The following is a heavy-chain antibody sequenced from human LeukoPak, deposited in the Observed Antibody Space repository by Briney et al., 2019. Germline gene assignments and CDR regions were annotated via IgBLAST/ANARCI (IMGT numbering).Heavy chain of an antibody. CDR2: ISYDGSNK. J-gene: IGHJ4*02. Sequence: GGTLRLSCAASGFTFSSYAMHWVRQAPGKGLEWVAVISYDGSNKYYADSVKGRFTISRDNSKNTLYLQMNSLRAEDTAVYYCARELFRRLGGARSFDYWGQGTLVTVSS. CDR3: ARELFRRLGGARSFDY. V-gene: IGHV3-30-3*01. CDR1: GFTFSSYA. D-gene: IGHD3-16*01.